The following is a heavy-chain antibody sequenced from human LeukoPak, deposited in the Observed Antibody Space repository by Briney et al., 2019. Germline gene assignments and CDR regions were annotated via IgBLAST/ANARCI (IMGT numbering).Heavy chain of an antibody. CDR2: INPNSGGT. CDR1: GYTFTGYY. J-gene: IGHJ4*02. Sequence: ASVKVSCKASGYTFTGYYMHWVRQAPGQGLEWMGWINPNSGGTNYAQKFQGRVTMTRDTSISTAYMELSRLRSDDTAVYYCARDFGVFLSGYYTFDYWGQGTLVTVSS. CDR3: ARDFGVFLSGYYTFDY. D-gene: IGHD3-3*01. V-gene: IGHV1-2*02.